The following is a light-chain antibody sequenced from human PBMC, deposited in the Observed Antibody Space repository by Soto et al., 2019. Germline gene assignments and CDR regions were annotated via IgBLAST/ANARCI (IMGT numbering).Light chain of an antibody. Sequence: EIVLTQSPGTLSLSPGERATLSCRASQSISSDFLAWYQQKPGQAPRLLIYGTSSRATGIPDRFRGSGSGTDFTLTISRLEPEDFAVYFCQQYDTSRPITFGQGTKLDIK. CDR1: QSISSDF. CDR3: QQYDTSRPIT. J-gene: IGKJ2*01. CDR2: GTS. V-gene: IGKV3-20*01.